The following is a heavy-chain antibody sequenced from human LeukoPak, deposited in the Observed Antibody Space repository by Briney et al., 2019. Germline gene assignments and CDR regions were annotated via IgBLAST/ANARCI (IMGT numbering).Heavy chain of an antibody. J-gene: IGHJ4*02. V-gene: IGHV3-23*01. CDR3: ARDVEVVTSELDY. D-gene: IGHD4-23*01. CDR2: ISGSSGST. CDR1: GFTFSHYA. Sequence: GGSLRLSCAASGFTFSHYALSWVRQAPGKGLQWVSSISGSSGSTYYADSVKGRFTISRDNSNNTLYLKMDSLRAEDTAVYYCARDVEVVTSELDYWGQGTLVTVSS.